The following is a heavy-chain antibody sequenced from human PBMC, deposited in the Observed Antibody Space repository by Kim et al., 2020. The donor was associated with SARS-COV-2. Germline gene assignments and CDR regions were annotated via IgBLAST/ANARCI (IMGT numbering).Heavy chain of an antibody. CDR3: ARDLYRGFSIVGAEGFVY. CDR1: GFTFSDYY. D-gene: IGHD1-26*01. V-gene: IGHV3-11*06. J-gene: IGHJ4*02. CDR2: ISSSSSYT. Sequence: GGSLRLSCAASGFTFSDYYMSWIRQAPGKGLEWVSYISSSSSYTNYADSVKGRFTISRDNAKNSLYLQMNSLRAEDTAVYYCARDLYRGFSIVGAEGFVYWGQGTLVTVSS.